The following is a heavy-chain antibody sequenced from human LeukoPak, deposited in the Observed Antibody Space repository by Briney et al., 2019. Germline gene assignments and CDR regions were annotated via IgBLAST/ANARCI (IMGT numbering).Heavy chain of an antibody. D-gene: IGHD6-13*01. CDR3: ARNTAALSHTTI. V-gene: IGHV4-59*08. CDR1: GGSISSYY. J-gene: IGHJ4*02. Sequence: PSETLSLICTVSGGSISSYYWSWIRPPPGKGLAWIGYIYYSGSTNYKPSLKSRVTISVDTSKNQFSLKLSSVTAADTAVYYCARNTAALSHTTIWGQGTLVTV. CDR2: IYYSGST.